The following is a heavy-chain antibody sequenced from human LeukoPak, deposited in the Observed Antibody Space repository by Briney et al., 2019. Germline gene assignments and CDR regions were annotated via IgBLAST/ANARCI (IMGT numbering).Heavy chain of an antibody. CDR1: GFTFSRFW. D-gene: IGHD3-3*01. V-gene: IGHV3-74*01. CDR3: ARVTTIFGVLKYYYYMDV. Sequence: PGGSLRLSCAASGFTFSRFWMHWVRQAPGKGLVWVSRINGDGSSTNYADSVKGRFTISRDNAKSTLYLQMNSLRAEDTAVYYCARVTTIFGVLKYYYYMDVWGKGTTVTVSS. CDR2: INGDGSST. J-gene: IGHJ6*03.